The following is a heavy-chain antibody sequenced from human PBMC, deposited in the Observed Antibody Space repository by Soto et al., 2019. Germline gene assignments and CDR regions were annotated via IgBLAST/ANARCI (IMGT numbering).Heavy chain of an antibody. CDR3: ARGSYSSSSHIDC. D-gene: IGHD6-6*01. Sequence: QVQLQQWGAGLLKPSETLSLTCDVDGGSFSGYFWNWIRQPPGKGLEWIGEINHFGSSNYNPSIKSRITRSVVTSKYQVSLKLSSVTAAYTAVYYCARGSYSSSSHIDCWGQGTLVTVSS. CDR1: GGSFSGYF. V-gene: IGHV4-34*01. J-gene: IGHJ4*02. CDR2: INHFGSS.